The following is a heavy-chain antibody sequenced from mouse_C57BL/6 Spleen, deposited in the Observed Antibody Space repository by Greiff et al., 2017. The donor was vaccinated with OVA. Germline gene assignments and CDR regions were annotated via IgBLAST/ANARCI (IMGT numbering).Heavy chain of an antibody. CDR3: ARSGYYYFDY. CDR1: GYTFTSYW. V-gene: IGHV1-69*01. CDR2: IDPSDSYT. D-gene: IGHD2-3*01. J-gene: IGHJ2*01. Sequence: QVQLQQPGAELVMPGASVKLSCKASGYTFTSYWMHWVKQRPGQGLEWIGAIDPSDSYTNYNQKFKGKSTLTVYKSYSTAYMQLSSLTSDDSAVYYCARSGYYYFDYWGQGTTLTVSS.